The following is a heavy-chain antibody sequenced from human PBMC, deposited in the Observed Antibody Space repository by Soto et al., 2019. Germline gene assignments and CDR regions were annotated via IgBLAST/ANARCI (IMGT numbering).Heavy chain of an antibody. V-gene: IGHV1-18*01. J-gene: IGHJ4*02. D-gene: IGHD4-17*01. CDR3: ARSSSDYGDDGLSLGY. Sequence: QVQLVQSGAEVKKPGASVKVSCKASGYTFSGYGINWVRQAPGQGLEWMGWISAYNGNTKYAQKFQGRVTMTTDPSTSTAHMELRSLRSDDTAVYFCARSSSDYGDDGLSLGYWGQGTLVTVSS. CDR1: GYTFSGYG. CDR2: ISAYNGNT.